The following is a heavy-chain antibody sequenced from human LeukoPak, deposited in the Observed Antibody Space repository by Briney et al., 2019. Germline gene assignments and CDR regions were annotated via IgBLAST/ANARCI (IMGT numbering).Heavy chain of an antibody. D-gene: IGHD3-10*01. CDR3: AKAGLWFGEFIDY. CDR1: GFTFSSYE. CDR2: ISSSGSTI. V-gene: IGHV3-48*03. J-gene: IGHJ4*02. Sequence: PGGSLRLSCAASGFTFSSYEMNWVRQAPGKGLEWVSYISSSGSTIYYADSVKGRFTISRDNSKNTLYLQMNSLRAEDTAVYYCAKAGLWFGEFIDYWGQGTLVTVSS.